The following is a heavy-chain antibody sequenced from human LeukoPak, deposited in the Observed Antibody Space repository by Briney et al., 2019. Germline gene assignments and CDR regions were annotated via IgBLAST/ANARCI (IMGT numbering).Heavy chain of an antibody. J-gene: IGHJ4*02. V-gene: IGHV3-23*01. D-gene: IGHD3-10*01. Sequence: GGSLRLSCTASRFTFSSYAMSWVRQAPGKGLEWVSTISGSGGSTYYADSVKGRFTISRDNSKDTLYLQMNSLRAEDTAVYYCHKYDSAGTYYWGQGTLVTVSS. CDR1: RFTFSSYA. CDR3: HKYDSAGTYY. CDR2: ISGSGGST.